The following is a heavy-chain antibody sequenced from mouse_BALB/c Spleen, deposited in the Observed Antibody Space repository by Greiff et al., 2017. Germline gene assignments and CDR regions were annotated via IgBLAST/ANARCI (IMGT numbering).Heavy chain of an antibody. Sequence: QVQLQQSGAELVRPGTSVKVSCKASGYAFTNYLIEWVKQRPGQGLEWIGVINPGSGGTNYNEKFKGKATLTADKSSSTAYMQLSSLTSDDSAVYFCAKSISYKAMDYWGQGTSATVSS. V-gene: IGHV1-54*03. CDR1: GYAFTNYL. J-gene: IGHJ4*01. CDR2: INPGSGGT. D-gene: IGHD1-1*01. CDR3: AKSISYKAMDY.